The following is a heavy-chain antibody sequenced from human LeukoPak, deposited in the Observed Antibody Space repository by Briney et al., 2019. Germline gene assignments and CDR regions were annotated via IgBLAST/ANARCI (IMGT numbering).Heavy chain of an antibody. J-gene: IGHJ4*02. V-gene: IGHV1-2*02. CDR2: INPNSGGT. Sequence: ASVKVSFKASGYTFTGYYMHWVRQAPGQGLEWMGWINPNSGGTSYAQRFQGRVTMTWDTSINTAYMELSSLRSDDTAVYYCARGSYYYDSTTYHNYFDYWGQGTLVTVSS. CDR1: GYTFTGYY. D-gene: IGHD3-22*01. CDR3: ARGSYYYDSTTYHNYFDY.